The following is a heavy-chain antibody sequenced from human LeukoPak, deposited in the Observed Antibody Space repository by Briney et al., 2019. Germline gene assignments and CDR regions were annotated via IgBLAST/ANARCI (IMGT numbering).Heavy chain of an antibody. CDR1: GFTFSSYS. CDR3: ARDLLGNWNYAPCAFDI. V-gene: IGHV3-21*01. Sequence: AGGSLRLSCAASGFTFSSYSMNWVRQAPGKGLEWVSSISSSSSYIYYADSVKGRFTISRDNAKNSLYLQMNSLRAEDTAVYYCARDLLGNWNYAPCAFDIWGQGTMVTVSS. J-gene: IGHJ3*02. D-gene: IGHD1-7*01. CDR2: ISSSSSYI.